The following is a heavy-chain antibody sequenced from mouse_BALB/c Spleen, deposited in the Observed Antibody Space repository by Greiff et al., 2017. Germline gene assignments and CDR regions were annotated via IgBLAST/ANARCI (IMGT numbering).Heavy chain of an antibody. Sequence: QVQLQQSGAELVRPGVSVKISCKGSGYTFTDYAMHWVKQSHAKSLEWIGVISTYYGDASYNQKFKGKATMTVDKSSSTAYMELARLTSEDSAIYYCARDYYGSSYGYWGQGTTLTVSS. CDR1: GYTFTDYA. V-gene: IGHV1S137*01. CDR3: ARDYYGSSYGY. CDR2: ISTYYGDA. J-gene: IGHJ2*01. D-gene: IGHD1-1*01.